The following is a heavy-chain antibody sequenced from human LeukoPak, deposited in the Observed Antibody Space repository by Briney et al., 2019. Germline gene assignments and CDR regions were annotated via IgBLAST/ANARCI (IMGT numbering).Heavy chain of an antibody. CDR3: ARMIAVAREFDL. Sequence: SETLSLTCTVSGGSISSYYWSWTRHPAGKGLEWIGRIYTSGSTNYNPSLKTRVTMSVDTSKNQSSLKLSSVTAADTAVYYCARMIAVAREFDLWGRGTLVTVSS. J-gene: IGHJ2*01. V-gene: IGHV4-4*07. CDR2: IYTSGST. CDR1: GGSISSYY. D-gene: IGHD6-19*01.